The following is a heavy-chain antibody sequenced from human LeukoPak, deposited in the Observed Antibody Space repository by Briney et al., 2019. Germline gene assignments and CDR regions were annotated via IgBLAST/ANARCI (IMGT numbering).Heavy chain of an antibody. D-gene: IGHD5-12*01. CDR2: IYSSGSA. Sequence: SETLSLTCTVSGGSVSTYYWSWIRQPPGKGLEWIGYIYSSGSANYNPSLKSRVTMSVDMSKNQFSLKSSSVTAADTAVYYCARMGGYSGYATHWGQGTLVTVSS. CDR3: ARMGGYSGYATH. J-gene: IGHJ4*02. CDR1: GGSVSTYY. V-gene: IGHV4-59*08.